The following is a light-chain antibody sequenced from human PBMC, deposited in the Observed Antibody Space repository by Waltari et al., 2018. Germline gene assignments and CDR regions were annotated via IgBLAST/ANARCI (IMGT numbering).Light chain of an antibody. V-gene: IGKV3-20*01. CDR1: QIVGRY. Sequence: EIVLTQSPGTLSLSPGERATLSCRASQIVGRYLAWYQQKPGQAPRLLIYGASSRATGIPDRFSGSGSGTDFSLTISRLEPEDFAVYYCQKYESLPATFGQGTKVEI. CDR3: QKYESLPAT. J-gene: IGKJ1*01. CDR2: GAS.